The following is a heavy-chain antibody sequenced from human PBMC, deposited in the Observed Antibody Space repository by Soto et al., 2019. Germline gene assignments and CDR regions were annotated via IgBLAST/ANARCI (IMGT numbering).Heavy chain of an antibody. J-gene: IGHJ4*02. V-gene: IGHV7-4-1*01. CDR2: INPNTGNP. CDR3: ARDRASGSFDD. Sequence: QVQLVQSGSESMQPGASVKVSCKGSGYNFNSHSINWLRQAPGQGLEWMGWINPNTGNPTYAQGFTGRFVFSVNTSVSTVYLQIFSLKADDSAVYYCARDRASGSFDDWGQGTLVTVSS. D-gene: IGHD1-26*01. CDR1: GYNFNSHS.